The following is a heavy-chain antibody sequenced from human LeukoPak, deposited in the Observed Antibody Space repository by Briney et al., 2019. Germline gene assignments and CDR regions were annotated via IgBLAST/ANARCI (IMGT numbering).Heavy chain of an antibody. Sequence: GGSLRLSCAASGFTFSSYAMSWVRQAPGKGLEWVSAISGSGGSTYYADSVKGRFTISRDNSKNTVYLQMNILRTEDTAVYYCASLGIGGYWGQGTLVTVSS. V-gene: IGHV3-23*01. J-gene: IGHJ4*02. CDR1: GFTFSSYA. CDR3: ASLGIGGY. CDR2: ISGSGGST. D-gene: IGHD7-27*01.